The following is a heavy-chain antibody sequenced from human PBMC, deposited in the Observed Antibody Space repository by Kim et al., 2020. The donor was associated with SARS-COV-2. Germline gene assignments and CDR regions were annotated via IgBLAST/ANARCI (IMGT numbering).Heavy chain of an antibody. V-gene: IGHV3-11*05. Sequence: KGRFTISRDNAKNSLYLQMNSLRAEDTAVYYCARDLDIVVVVAATGAGYWGQGTLVTVSS. CDR3: ARDLDIVVVVAATGAGY. D-gene: IGHD2-15*01. J-gene: IGHJ4*02.